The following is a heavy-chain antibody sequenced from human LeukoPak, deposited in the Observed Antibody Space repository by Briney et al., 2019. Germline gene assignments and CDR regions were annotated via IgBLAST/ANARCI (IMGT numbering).Heavy chain of an antibody. CDR2: INPNSGGT. CDR3: SRARGQLVPDFDS. D-gene: IGHD6-6*01. V-gene: IGHV1-2*02. J-gene: IGHJ4*02. Sequence: ASVKVSCKASGYTFTDYYMHWVRQAPGQGLEWMGWINPNSGGTNFAQKFQGRVAMTRDTSISTAYIALGRRRSADTAVDFYSRARGQLVPDFDSWGQGTLVTVSS. CDR1: GYTFTDYY.